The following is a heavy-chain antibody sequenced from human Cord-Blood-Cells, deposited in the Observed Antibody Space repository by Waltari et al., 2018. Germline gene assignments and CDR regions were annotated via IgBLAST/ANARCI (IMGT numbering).Heavy chain of an antibody. V-gene: IGHV3-23*04. D-gene: IGHD3-3*01. J-gene: IGHJ4*02. CDR1: GFTFSSYA. CDR2: ISGSCSST. CDR3: AKGYYDFWSGYYFDY. Sequence: EVQLVESGGGLVQPGGSLRLSCAASGFTFSSYAMSWVRQAPGKGLEWVSAISGSCSSTYYADSVKGRFTISRDNSKNTLYLQMNSLRAEDTAVYYCAKGYYDFWSGYYFDYWGQGTLVTVSS.